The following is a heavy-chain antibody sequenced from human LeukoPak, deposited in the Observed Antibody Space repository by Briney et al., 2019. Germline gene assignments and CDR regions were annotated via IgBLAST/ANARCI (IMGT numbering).Heavy chain of an antibody. J-gene: IGHJ5*02. Sequence: GGSLRLSCTASGFIFNNYGMNWVRQAPGKGLEWISYIKGRSDTIHYADSVKGRFTISRDNAKNTLSLQMTSLRAEGTAIYYCVRGQGAHDNWFDPWGQGTLVTVAS. D-gene: IGHD4/OR15-4a*01. CDR2: IKGRSDTI. CDR1: GFIFNNYG. V-gene: IGHV3-48*01. CDR3: VRGQGAHDNWFDP.